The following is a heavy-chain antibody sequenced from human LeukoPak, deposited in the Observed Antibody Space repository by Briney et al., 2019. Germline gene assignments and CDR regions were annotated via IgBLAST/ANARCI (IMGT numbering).Heavy chain of an antibody. J-gene: IGHJ4*02. CDR3: ARGSGSYFNFDY. CDR1: GGSFSGYY. D-gene: IGHD1-26*01. CDR2: INHSGST. Sequence: SETLSLTCAVYGGSFSGYYWSWIRQPPGKGLEWIGEINHSGSTNYNPSLKSRVTISVDTSKNQFSLKLSSVTAADTAVYYCARGSGSYFNFDYWGQGTLVTVSS. V-gene: IGHV4-34*01.